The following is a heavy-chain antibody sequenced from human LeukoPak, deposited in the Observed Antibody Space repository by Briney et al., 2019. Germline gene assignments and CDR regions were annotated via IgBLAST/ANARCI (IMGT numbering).Heavy chain of an antibody. CDR1: GGSISSGDYY. CDR3: ARGPNYVWGSYRYSDY. J-gene: IGHJ4*02. CDR2: IYYSGST. Sequence: SETLSLTCTVSGGSISSGDYYWSWIRQPPGKGLEWIGYIYYSGSTYYNPSLKSRVTISVDTSRNQFSLKLNSVTVADTAVYYCARGPNYVWGSYRYSDYWGQGILVTVSS. V-gene: IGHV4-30-4*01. D-gene: IGHD3-16*02.